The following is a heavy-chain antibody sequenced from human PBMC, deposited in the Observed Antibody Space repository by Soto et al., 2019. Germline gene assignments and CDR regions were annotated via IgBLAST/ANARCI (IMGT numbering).Heavy chain of an antibody. D-gene: IGHD1-26*01. Sequence: GGSLRLSCAASGFTFRGYGMHWVRQAPGKGLEWVALISYDGSNKYYGDSVKGRFTVSRDNSKNTLYLQLNSLRAEDTAVYYCAKNWRVGATPFDYWGRGTLVTVSS. CDR2: ISYDGSNK. CDR1: GFTFRGYG. J-gene: IGHJ4*02. V-gene: IGHV3-30*18. CDR3: AKNWRVGATPFDY.